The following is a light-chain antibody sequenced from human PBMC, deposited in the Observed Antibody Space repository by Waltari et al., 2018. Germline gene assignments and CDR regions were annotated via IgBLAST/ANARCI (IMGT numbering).Light chain of an antibody. V-gene: IGKV1-39*01. CDR3: QQSYSTPALT. Sequence: DIQMTQSPSSLSASVGDRVTITCRASQSISSYLNWYQQKPGKAPKLLIYAASSLQSGVPSRFSGSGSGTDFNLTISSLQPEDFATYYGQQSYSTPALTFGGGTKVEIK. J-gene: IGKJ4*01. CDR2: AAS. CDR1: QSISSY.